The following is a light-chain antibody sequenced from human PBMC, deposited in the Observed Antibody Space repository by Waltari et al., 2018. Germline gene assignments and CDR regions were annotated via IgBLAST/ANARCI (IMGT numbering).Light chain of an antibody. V-gene: IGKV1-13*02. CDR2: ETS. CDR1: QAISSA. Sequence: AVQLTQSPSSLSASVGDRVTITCRASQAISSALAWYQQKPGKAPNLLIYETSNLESGGPSRFSGSGSGTHFTLTISSLQPADFATYYCQQLHSYPVTFGGGTKVEIK. J-gene: IGKJ4*01. CDR3: QQLHSYPVT.